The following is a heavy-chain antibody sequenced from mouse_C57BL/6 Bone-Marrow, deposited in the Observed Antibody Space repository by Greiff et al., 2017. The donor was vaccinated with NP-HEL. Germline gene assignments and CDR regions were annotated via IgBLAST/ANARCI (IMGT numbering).Heavy chain of an antibody. CDR2: IYPGDGDT. D-gene: IGHD1-1*01. Sequence: QVQLQQSGPELVKPGASVKISCKASGYAFSSSWMNWVKQRPGKGLEWIGRIYPGDGDTNYNGKFKGKATLTADKSSSTAYMQLSSLTSEDSAVYCCARLGYYGNYFDYWGQGTTLTVSS. CDR3: ARLGYYGNYFDY. J-gene: IGHJ2*01. V-gene: IGHV1-82*01. CDR1: GYAFSSSW.